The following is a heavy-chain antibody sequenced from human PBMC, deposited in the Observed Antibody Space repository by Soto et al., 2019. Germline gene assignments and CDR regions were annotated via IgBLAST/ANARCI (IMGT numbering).Heavy chain of an antibody. CDR3: TRDRPQASRYYGMDV. J-gene: IGHJ6*02. CDR2: ISSSGTYI. CDR1: GFTFNSYF. V-gene: IGHV3-21*01. Sequence: GGSLRLSCAASGFTFNSYFMNGVGQSQGKGLEWVSSISSSGTYIYYADSLKGRFTMSRDNAKNSLYLRMNSLRAEDTAVYYCTRDRPQASRYYGMDVWGQGTTVTVSS. D-gene: IGHD5-12*01.